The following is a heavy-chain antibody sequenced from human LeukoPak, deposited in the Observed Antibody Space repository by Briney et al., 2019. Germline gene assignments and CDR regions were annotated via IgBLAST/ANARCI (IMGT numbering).Heavy chain of an antibody. J-gene: IGHJ6*02. V-gene: IGHV3-23*01. CDR2: ISGSGGST. CDR3: AKGVGVLSFYYGMDV. D-gene: IGHD3-16*02. CDR1: GFTFSSYA. Sequence: PGGSLRLSCAASGFTFSSYAMSWVRQAPGKGLEWVSAISGSGGSTYYADSVKGRFTISRDNSKNTLYLQMNSLRAEDTAVYYCAKGVGVLSFYYGMDVWGQGTTVTVSS.